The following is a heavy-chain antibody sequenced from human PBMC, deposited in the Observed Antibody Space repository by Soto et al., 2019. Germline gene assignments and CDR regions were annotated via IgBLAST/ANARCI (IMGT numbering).Heavy chain of an antibody. D-gene: IGHD3-16*01. CDR1: GFTFSSYA. V-gene: IGHV3-23*01. Sequence: PGGSLRLSCAASGFTFSSYAMSWVRQAPGKGLEWVSAISGSGGSTYYADSVKGRFTISRDNSKNTLYLQMNSLRAEDTAVYCCAKDGGQYGYYYYGMDVWGQGTTVTVSS. J-gene: IGHJ6*02. CDR3: AKDGGQYGYYYYGMDV. CDR2: ISGSGGST.